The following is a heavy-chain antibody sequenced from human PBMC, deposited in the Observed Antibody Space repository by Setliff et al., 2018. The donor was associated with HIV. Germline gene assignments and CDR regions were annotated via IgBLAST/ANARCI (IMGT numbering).Heavy chain of an antibody. Sequence: SETLSLTCTVSGGSISSGGFYWTWIRQHPGKGLEWIGYIYYSGSTNYNPSLKSRVTVSVDTSKNQFSLRLRSVTAADTAVYYCARGLLDRSGHRSDCFDSWGRGTPVTVSS. CDR1: GGSISSGGFY. CDR3: ARGLLDRSGHRSDCFDS. CDR2: IYYSGST. J-gene: IGHJ5*01. D-gene: IGHD3-22*01. V-gene: IGHV4-31*03.